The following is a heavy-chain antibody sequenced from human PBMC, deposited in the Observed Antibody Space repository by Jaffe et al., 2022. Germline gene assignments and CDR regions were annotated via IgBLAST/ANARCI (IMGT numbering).Heavy chain of an antibody. J-gene: IGHJ5*02. CDR3: ARVPIAAAGTSWFDP. CDR2: ISSSGSTI. Sequence: EVQLVESGGGLVQPGGSLRLSCAASGFTFSSYEMNWVRQAPGKGLEWVSYISSSGSTIYYADSVKGRFTISRDNAKNSLYLQMNSLRAEDTAVYYCARVPIAAAGTSWFDPWGQGTLVTVSS. CDR1: GFTFSSYE. D-gene: IGHD6-13*01. V-gene: IGHV3-48*03.